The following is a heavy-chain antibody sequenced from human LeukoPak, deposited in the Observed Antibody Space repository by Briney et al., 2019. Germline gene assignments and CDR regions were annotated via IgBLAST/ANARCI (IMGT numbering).Heavy chain of an antibody. CDR1: GGSISSYY. J-gene: IGHJ4*02. V-gene: IGHV4-59*01. Sequence: PSETLSLTCTVFGGSISSYYWSWIRQPPGKGLEWIGYIYYSGSTNYNPSLKSRVTISVDTSKNQFSLKLSSVTAADTAVYYCARGRSTYYYDSSGYLGEIPFDYWGQGTLVTVSS. CDR2: IYYSGST. D-gene: IGHD3-22*01. CDR3: ARGRSTYYYDSSGYLGEIPFDY.